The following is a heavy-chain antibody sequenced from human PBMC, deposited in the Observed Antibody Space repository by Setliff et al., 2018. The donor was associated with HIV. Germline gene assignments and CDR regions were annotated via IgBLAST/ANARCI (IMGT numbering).Heavy chain of an antibody. CDR1: GYTFTDHY. CDR2: INPTGGGT. Sequence: VKVSCKASGYTFTDHYMHWVRQAPGQGLEWMGWINPTGGGTNYAQKFQGRVTMTRDTSINTAYMEMTRLRSDDTAVYYCARDRTAGYHYDYGYWGQGTLVTVSS. V-gene: IGHV1-2*02. J-gene: IGHJ4*02. CDR3: ARDRTAGYHYDYGY. D-gene: IGHD3-16*01.